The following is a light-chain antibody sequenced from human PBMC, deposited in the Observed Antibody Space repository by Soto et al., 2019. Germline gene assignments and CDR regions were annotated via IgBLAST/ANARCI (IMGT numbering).Light chain of an antibody. CDR1: QSVLYSSNNKNY. CDR2: WAS. Sequence: DIFMTQSPDSLAVSLGERATINCKSSQSVLYSSNNKNYLAWYQQNPGQPPKLLIYWASTRESGVPDRFSGSGSGTDFTLTISSMQAEDVAVYYCQQFYNTPFTFGPGTKVDIK. V-gene: IGKV4-1*01. J-gene: IGKJ3*01. CDR3: QQFYNTPFT.